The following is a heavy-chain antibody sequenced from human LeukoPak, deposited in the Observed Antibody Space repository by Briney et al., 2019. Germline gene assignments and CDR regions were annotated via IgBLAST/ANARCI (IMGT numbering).Heavy chain of an antibody. CDR1: GFTFNNYG. D-gene: IGHD5-12*01. CDR3: AKERQYSGYAFDY. J-gene: IGHJ4*02. CDR2: ISGNGANT. V-gene: IGHV3-23*01. Sequence: PGGTLRLSCAASGFTFNNYGMSWVRQAPGKGLEWVAAISGNGANTFYADSVQGRFTISRDNSRSTLYLQMKSLRAEDTALYYCAKERQYSGYAFDYWGQGTLVTVSS.